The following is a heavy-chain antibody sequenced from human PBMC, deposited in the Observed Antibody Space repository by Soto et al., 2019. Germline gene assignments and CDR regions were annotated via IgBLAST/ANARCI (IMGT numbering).Heavy chain of an antibody. CDR1: GGTFSSYA. D-gene: IGHD1-26*01. CDR3: ARDEIIVGAGYYYYYGMDV. V-gene: IGHV1-69*13. J-gene: IGHJ6*02. Sequence: GASVKVSCKASGGTFSSYAISWVRQAPGQGLEWMGGIIPIFGTANYAQKFQGRVTITADESTSTAYMELSSLRSEDTAVYYCARDEIIVGAGYYYYYGMDVWGQGTTVTVSS. CDR2: IIPIFGTA.